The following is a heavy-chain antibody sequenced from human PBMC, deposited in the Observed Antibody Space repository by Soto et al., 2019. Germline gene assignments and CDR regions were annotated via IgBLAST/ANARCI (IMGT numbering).Heavy chain of an antibody. CDR1: GYTFNSYT. J-gene: IGHJ4*02. CDR3: ARVRVGATAGGQPFDY. V-gene: IGHV1-18*01. CDR2: VNVYNSKT. Sequence: QVQLVQSGAEVQKPGTSVKVSCKCSGYTFNSYTLSWVRQAPGQGLEWLGWVNVYNSKTNYAQKFQGRVSITSDTHTTSAYMDLSSLKYDDTATYYSARVRVGATAGGQPFDYWGQGTVVTVSS. D-gene: IGHD1-26*01.